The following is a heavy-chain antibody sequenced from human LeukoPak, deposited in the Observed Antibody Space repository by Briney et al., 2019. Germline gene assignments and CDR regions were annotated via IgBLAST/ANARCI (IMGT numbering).Heavy chain of an antibody. CDR1: GASISSYY. V-gene: IGHV4-4*07. CDR2: IYTTGST. Sequence: SETLSLTCTVSGASISSYYWSWIRQPAGKGLQWIGRIYTTGSTNYNPSLRSRVTVSVDTSKSQFSLKLKSVAAADTAVYYCARMDYYYYYMDVWGKGTTVTVSS. J-gene: IGHJ6*03. CDR3: ARMDYYYYYMDV.